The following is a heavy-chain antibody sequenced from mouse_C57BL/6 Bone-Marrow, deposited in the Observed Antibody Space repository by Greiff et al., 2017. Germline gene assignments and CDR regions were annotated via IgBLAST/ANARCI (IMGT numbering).Heavy chain of an antibody. D-gene: IGHD2-5*01. J-gene: IGHJ4*01. CDR1: GYTFTSYW. CDR2: IYPGNSDT. Sequence: VQLQQSGTVLARPGASVKMSCKTSGYTFTSYWMHWVKQRPGQGLEWIGAIYPGNSDTSYNQKFKGKAKLTAVTSASTAYMELSSLTNEDSAVDYCTSPMDYSNYVRRDYWGQGTSVTVSS. V-gene: IGHV1-5*01. CDR3: TSPMDYSNYVRRDY.